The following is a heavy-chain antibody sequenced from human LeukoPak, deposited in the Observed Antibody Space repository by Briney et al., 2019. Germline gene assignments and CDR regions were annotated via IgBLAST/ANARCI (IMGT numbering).Heavy chain of an antibody. CDR3: ARGNSYYDSSGYFPWESFQH. Sequence: SETLSLTCTVSGYSISSGYYWGWIRQPPGKGLEWIGYIFYSGSTNYNPSLKSRVTISVDTSKNQFSLKLSSVTAADTALYYCARGNSYYDSSGYFPWESFQHWGQGTLVTVSS. J-gene: IGHJ1*01. CDR2: IFYSGST. D-gene: IGHD3-22*01. V-gene: IGHV4-61*01. CDR1: GYSISSGYY.